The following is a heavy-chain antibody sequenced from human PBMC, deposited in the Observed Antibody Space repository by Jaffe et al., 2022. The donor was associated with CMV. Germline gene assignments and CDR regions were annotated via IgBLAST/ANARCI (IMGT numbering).Heavy chain of an antibody. CDR2: IRTKGYGGTT. CDR1: GFTFGDSP. Sequence: EVQLVESGGGLVQPGRSLRLSCTVFGFTFGDSPISWVRQAPGKGLEWVGFIRTKGYGGTTEYAASVKGRFAISRDDSKSIAYLQMNSLKTEDTAVYYCTRVHYYDSSGYYERAYLDYWGQGTLVTVSS. D-gene: IGHD3-22*01. CDR3: TRVHYYDSSGYYERAYLDY. J-gene: IGHJ4*02. V-gene: IGHV3-49*04.